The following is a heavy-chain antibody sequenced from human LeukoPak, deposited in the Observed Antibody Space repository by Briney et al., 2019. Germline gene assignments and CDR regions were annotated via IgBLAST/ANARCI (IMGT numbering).Heavy chain of an antibody. CDR2: IYSSGST. CDR1: GASLSSGSNY. CDR3: ARSDGYGLVGI. D-gene: IGHD3-10*01. V-gene: IGHV4-39*07. Sequence: SETLSLTCSVSGASLSSGSNYWGWIRQPPGKTLEWIGSIYSSGSTYYNPSPKSRVIIIIDTPKNHFCLTLSSVTAADTAVYYCARSDGYGLVGIWGQGTMVTVSS. J-gene: IGHJ3*02.